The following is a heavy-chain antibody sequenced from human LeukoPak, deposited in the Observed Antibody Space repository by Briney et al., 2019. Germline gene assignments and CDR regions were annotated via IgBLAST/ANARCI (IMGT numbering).Heavy chain of an antibody. CDR3: ARGKNVLLWFGEINWFDP. V-gene: IGHV3-23*01. Sequence: GGSLRLSCAASGFTFDSYGMNWVRQAPGKGLEWVSGISGSGVYTYYADSGKGRFTISRDNSRNTLYLVMNSLRAEDTAVYYCARGKNVLLWFGEINWFDPWGQGTLVTVSS. CDR2: ISGSGVYT. D-gene: IGHD3-10*01. CDR1: GFTFDSYG. J-gene: IGHJ5*02.